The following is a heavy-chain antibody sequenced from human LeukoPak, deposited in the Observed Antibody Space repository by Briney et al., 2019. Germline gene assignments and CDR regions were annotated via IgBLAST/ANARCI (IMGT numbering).Heavy chain of an antibody. CDR1: GYTFTSYY. CDR2: INPSGGST. D-gene: IGHD3-10*01. CDR3: ARVAVWFGESKHYYFDY. J-gene: IGHJ4*02. Sequence: GASVKVSCKASGYTFTSYYMHWVRQAPGQGLEWMGIINPSGGSTSYAQKFQGRVTMTRDTSTSTVYMELSSLRSEDTAVYCCARVAVWFGESKHYYFDYWGQGTLVTVSS. V-gene: IGHV1-46*01.